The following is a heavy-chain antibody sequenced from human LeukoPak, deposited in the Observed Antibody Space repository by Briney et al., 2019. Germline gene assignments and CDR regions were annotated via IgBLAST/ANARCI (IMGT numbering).Heavy chain of an antibody. CDR3: ARDPPGYVKTLDY. D-gene: IGHD5-12*01. CDR2: INPNSGGT. J-gene: IGHJ4*02. V-gene: IGHV1-2*02. Sequence: ASVKVSCKASGYTFTGYYMHWVRQAPGQGLEWMGWINPNSGGTNYAQKFQGRVTMTRDTSISTAYIELSRLRSDDTAVYYCARDPPGYVKTLDYWGQGTLVTVSS. CDR1: GYTFTGYY.